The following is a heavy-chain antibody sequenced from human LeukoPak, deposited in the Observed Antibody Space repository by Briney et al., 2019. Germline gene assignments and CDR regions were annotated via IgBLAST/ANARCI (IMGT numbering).Heavy chain of an antibody. D-gene: IGHD4-17*01. J-gene: IGHJ4*02. CDR1: VGTFSSYA. CDR2: IIPILGIA. CDR3: ARRGGDAIFDY. V-gene: IGHV1-69*04. Sequence: VASVKVSCKASVGTFSSYAISWVRQAPGQGLEWMGRIIPILGIANYAQKFQGRVTITADKSTSTAYMELSSLRSEDTAVYYCARRGGDAIFDYWGQGTLVTVSS.